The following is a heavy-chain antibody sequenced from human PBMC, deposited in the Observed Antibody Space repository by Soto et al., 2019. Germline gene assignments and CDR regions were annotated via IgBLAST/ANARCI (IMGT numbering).Heavy chain of an antibody. J-gene: IGHJ6*02. CDR1: GYNFISYA. D-gene: IGHD4-17*01. CDR3: ARDPTVSPHLYYNYYGMDV. Sequence: QVQLVQSGPEVKKPGASVKVSCKTSGYNFISYAITWVRQAPGQRLEWVGWIVAYSGNANYAEIVHGRVTMTIDTSTITSYMQLRSLISADTPMYYCARDPTVSPHLYYNYYGMDVWGRGTTFTVSS. V-gene: IGHV1-18*04. CDR2: IVAYSGNA.